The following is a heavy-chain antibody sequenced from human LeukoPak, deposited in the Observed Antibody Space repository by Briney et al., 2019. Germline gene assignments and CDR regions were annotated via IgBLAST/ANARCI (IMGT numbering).Heavy chain of an antibody. D-gene: IGHD3-3*01. CDR1: VFTFSTYA. Sequence: GGSLTLSCAASVFTFSTYAMNWVRQAPGKGLEWVSAISGSGGSTYYADSVKGRFSISRDNSKNTLYLQMNSLRAEDTAVYYCATLYYDFWSGYYFPFDYWGRGTLVTVSS. CDR2: ISGSGGST. V-gene: IGHV3-23*01. J-gene: IGHJ4*02. CDR3: ATLYYDFWSGYYFPFDY.